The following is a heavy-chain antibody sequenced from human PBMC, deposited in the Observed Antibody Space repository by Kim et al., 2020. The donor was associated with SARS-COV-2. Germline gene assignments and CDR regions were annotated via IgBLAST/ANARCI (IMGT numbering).Heavy chain of an antibody. Sequence: GGSLRLSCIVSGITFRKYGMHWVRQAPGKGLDWVGLISHDGSNKYYADSVKGRFTLSRDNSKNTVYLQMNSLRPEDTAVYYCAKIHLGDLDTTTSYAQDYWGQGTLVTVSS. V-gene: IGHV3-30*18. J-gene: IGHJ4*02. CDR2: ISHDGSNK. D-gene: IGHD3-22*01. CDR3: AKIHLGDLDTTTSYAQDY. CDR1: GITFRKYG.